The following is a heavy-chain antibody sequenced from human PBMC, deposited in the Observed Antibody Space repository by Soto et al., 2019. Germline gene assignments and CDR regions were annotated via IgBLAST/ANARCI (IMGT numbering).Heavy chain of an antibody. J-gene: IGHJ4*02. Sequence: QVQLVQSGAEVKKPGSSVKVSCKASGGTFSSYAISWVRQAPGQGLEWMGGIIPIFGTANYAQKFQGRVTITADESTSTAHMELSSLISEDTAVFYCARVRYSSGGLPDCGQGTLVTVSS. D-gene: IGHD6-19*01. CDR1: GGTFSSYA. V-gene: IGHV1-69*01. CDR2: IIPIFGTA. CDR3: ARVRYSSGGLPD.